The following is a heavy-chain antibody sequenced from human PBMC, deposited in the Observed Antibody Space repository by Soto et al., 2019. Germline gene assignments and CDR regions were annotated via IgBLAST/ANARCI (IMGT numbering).Heavy chain of an antibody. V-gene: IGHV4-31*03. CDR1: GESVRRGGSC. J-gene: IGHJ4*02. Sequence: VQLQEPGPGLVKPSQTLSLTCTVSGESVRRGGSCWIWIRQLPVKVLELFGYMYSIGSANYTPSLKRRRTISRDTSQNQVSLTLRSVTAADTAGYDCARLKSSHYNITSYSFDYWGRGTLVTVSS. CDR3: ARLKSSHYNITSYSFDY. D-gene: IGHD3-10*01. CDR2: MYSIGSA.